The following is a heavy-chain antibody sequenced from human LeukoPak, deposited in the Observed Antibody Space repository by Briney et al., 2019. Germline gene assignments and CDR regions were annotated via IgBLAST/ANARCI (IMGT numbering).Heavy chain of an antibody. Sequence: GGSLRLSCAASGFTFNDHGMHWVRQAPGKGLGWVSGISWDGRSIGYADSVKGRFTISRDNAKNALYLQMNSLRAEDMALYYCAKEARSGSYPYYFDFWGQGTLVTVSS. V-gene: IGHV3-9*03. J-gene: IGHJ4*02. CDR1: GFTFNDHG. D-gene: IGHD1-26*01. CDR2: ISWDGRSI. CDR3: AKEARSGSYPYYFDF.